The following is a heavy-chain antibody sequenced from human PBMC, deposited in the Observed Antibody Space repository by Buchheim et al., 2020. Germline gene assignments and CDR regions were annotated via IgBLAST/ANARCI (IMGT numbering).Heavy chain of an antibody. Sequence: EVQLVESGGGLIQPGGSLRLSCAASGFTVSSNYMSWVRQAPGKGLEWVSVIYSGGSTYYADSVKGRFTISRDNSKNTLYLQMNSLRAEDTAVYYCARDTQFWSGYYSYYYGMDVWGQGTT. J-gene: IGHJ6*02. V-gene: IGHV3-53*01. D-gene: IGHD3-3*02. CDR2: IYSGGST. CDR1: GFTVSSNY. CDR3: ARDTQFWSGYYSYYYGMDV.